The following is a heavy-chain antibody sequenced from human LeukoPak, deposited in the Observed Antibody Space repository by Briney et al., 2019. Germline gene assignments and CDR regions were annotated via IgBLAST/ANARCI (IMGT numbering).Heavy chain of an antibody. D-gene: IGHD6-13*01. J-gene: IGHJ5*02. CDR1: GVPVCSGSYH. CDR2: IYYSGTT. V-gene: IGHV4-61*01. Sequence: SETLSLTCTVSGVPVCSGSYHWSWVRQPPGKGLEWNGFIYYSGTTNSNPSLKSRVTLSVDTSKNQFSLKLSSVTAADTAVYYCARVVGDSSSCFWFDPWGQGTLVTVSS. CDR3: ARVVGDSSSCFWFDP.